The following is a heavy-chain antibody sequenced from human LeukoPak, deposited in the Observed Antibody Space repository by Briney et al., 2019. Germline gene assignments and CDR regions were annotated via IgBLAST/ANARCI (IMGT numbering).Heavy chain of an antibody. V-gene: IGHV4-39*07. Sequence: SETLSLTCTVSGGSISSSTYYWDWIRQPPGKGLEWIGSIYYSGDTYYNPSLKSRVTISVDTSKNQFSLKLASVTAADTAIYYCAKGAGGFSYYNWFDPWGQGTLVTVSS. CDR1: GGSISSSTYY. J-gene: IGHJ5*02. CDR2: IYYSGDT. D-gene: IGHD5-18*01. CDR3: AKGAGGFSYYNWFDP.